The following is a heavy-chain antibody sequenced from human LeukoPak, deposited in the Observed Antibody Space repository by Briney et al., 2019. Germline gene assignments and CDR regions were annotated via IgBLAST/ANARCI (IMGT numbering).Heavy chain of an antibody. Sequence: GGSLRLSCAASGFTFSSYAMSWVRQAPGKGLEWVSAISASGGGTYYAESVKGRFTISRDNAKNSLYLQMNSLRAEDTAVYYCARVGLGITIFGVVKNAFDIWGQGTMVTVSS. J-gene: IGHJ3*02. CDR1: GFTFSSYA. D-gene: IGHD3-3*01. V-gene: IGHV3-23*01. CDR2: ISASGGGT. CDR3: ARVGLGITIFGVVKNAFDI.